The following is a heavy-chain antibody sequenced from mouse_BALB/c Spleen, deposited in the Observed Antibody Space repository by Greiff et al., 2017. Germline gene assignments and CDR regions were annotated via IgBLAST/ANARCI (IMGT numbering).Heavy chain of an antibody. CDR3: ARWGGYGYFDV. V-gene: IGHV1-9*01. J-gene: IGHJ1*01. CDR2: ILPGSGST. Sequence: VQLQQSGAELMKPGASVKISCKATGYTFSSYWIEWVKQRPGHGLEWIGEILPGSGSTNYNEKFKGKATFTADTSSNTAYMQLSSLTSEDSAVYYCARWGGYGYFDVWGAGTTVTVSS. CDR1: GYTFSSYW.